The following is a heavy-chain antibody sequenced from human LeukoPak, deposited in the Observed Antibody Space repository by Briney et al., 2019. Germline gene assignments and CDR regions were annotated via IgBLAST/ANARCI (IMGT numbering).Heavy chain of an antibody. J-gene: IGHJ3*02. D-gene: IGHD2-15*01. CDR1: GYTFTSNY. Sequence: ASVKVSCKAFGYTFTSNYMHWVRQAPGQGPEWMGVISPSGGSTTYAQKFQGRVTLTRDMSTSTDYLELSSLRSEDTAVYYCARSDCSGGSCYGDYYDSSGAFDIWGQGTMVTVSS. CDR3: ARSDCSGGSCYGDYYDSSGAFDI. V-gene: IGHV1-46*01. CDR2: ISPSGGST.